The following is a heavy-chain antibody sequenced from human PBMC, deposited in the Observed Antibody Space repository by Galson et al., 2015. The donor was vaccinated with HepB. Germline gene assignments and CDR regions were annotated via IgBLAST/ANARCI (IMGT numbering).Heavy chain of an antibody. D-gene: IGHD6-19*01. CDR2: IYYSGST. V-gene: IGHV4-39*07. Sequence: ETLSLTCTVSGGSISSSSYYWGWIRQPPGKGLEWIGSIYYSGSTYYNPSLKSRVTISVDTSKNQFSLKLSSVTAADTAVYYCARGAGGGRARGWYFNYWGQGTLVTVSS. CDR1: GGSISSSSYY. CDR3: ARGAGGGRARGWYFNY. J-gene: IGHJ4*02.